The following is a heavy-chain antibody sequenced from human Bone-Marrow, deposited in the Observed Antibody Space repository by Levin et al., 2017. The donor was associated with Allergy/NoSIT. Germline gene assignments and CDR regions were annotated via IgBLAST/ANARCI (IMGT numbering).Heavy chain of an antibody. CDR3: ARAVRVVAAAGAVLQYYFDY. J-gene: IGHJ4*02. V-gene: IGHV1-69*02. Sequence: KISCKASGGTFSSYTISWVRQAPGQGLEWMGRIIPILGIANYAQKFQGRVTITADKSTSTAYMELSSLRSEDTAVYYCARAVRVVAAAGAVLQYYFDYWGQGTLVTVSS. CDR2: IIPILGIA. D-gene: IGHD6-13*01. CDR1: GGTFSSYT.